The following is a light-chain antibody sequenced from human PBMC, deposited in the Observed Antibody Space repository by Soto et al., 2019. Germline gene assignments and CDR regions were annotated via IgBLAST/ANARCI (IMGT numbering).Light chain of an antibody. Sequence: QSVLTQSPSASGTPGQRVTISCSGSSSNIGSNTVNWYQQLPGTAPKLLIYSNNQRPSGVPDRFSGSKSGTSASLAISGLQSEDAADYYCAAWDDSLNGVVFGGGTTLTVL. V-gene: IGLV1-44*01. CDR1: SSNIGSNT. J-gene: IGLJ2*01. CDR3: AAWDDSLNGVV. CDR2: SNN.